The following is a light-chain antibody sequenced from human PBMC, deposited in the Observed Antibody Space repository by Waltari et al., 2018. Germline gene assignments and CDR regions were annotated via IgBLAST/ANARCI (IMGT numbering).Light chain of an antibody. CDR2: AND. Sequence: QSVLTQPPSVSGAPGQRVTISCTGGRSNTETPSFLHWYQQHPGTAPKLPIPANDSRPSGVPDRFSGSKSGTSASLAITGLQAEDEADYYCQSYDSSLRAVVFGGGTKLTVL. CDR1: RSNTETPSF. V-gene: IGLV1-40*01. J-gene: IGLJ3*02. CDR3: QSYDSSLRAVV.